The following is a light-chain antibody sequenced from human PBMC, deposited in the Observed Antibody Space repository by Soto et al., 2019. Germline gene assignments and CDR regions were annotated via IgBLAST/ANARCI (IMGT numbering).Light chain of an antibody. CDR3: QQYGTSPRM. J-gene: IGKJ1*01. CDR2: GAS. V-gene: IGKV3-20*01. CDR1: QSVSNNY. Sequence: EIVLAQSPGTLSLYPGDTTALSCRANQSVSNNYLAWYQQKPGQAPRLLIYGASSRATGIPDRFSGSASGTDFTLSICRLEPEDFAVYYCQQYGTSPRMFGQGTKVDIK.